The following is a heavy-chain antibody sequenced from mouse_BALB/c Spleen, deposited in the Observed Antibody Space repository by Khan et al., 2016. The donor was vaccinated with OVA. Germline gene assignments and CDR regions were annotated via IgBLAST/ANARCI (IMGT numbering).Heavy chain of an antibody. CDR3: ARQPYYHYNIMDY. V-gene: IGHV2-6-1*01. Sequence: QVQLKESGPGLVAPSQCLSITCTISGFSLTNYGVHWVRQPPGKGLEWLVVIWSDGSTTYNSALKSRLTISKDNSKSQVFLKMNSLQTDDTAMYFCARQPYYHYNIMDYWGQGTSVTVSS. D-gene: IGHD2-10*01. CDR2: IWSDGST. J-gene: IGHJ4*01. CDR1: GFSLTNYG.